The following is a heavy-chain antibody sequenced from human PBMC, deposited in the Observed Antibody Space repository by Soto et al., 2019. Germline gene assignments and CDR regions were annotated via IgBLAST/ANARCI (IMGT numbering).Heavy chain of an antibody. D-gene: IGHD6-19*01. CDR3: ARGIAVSGTGSYMDV. V-gene: IGHV1-18*01. Sequence: ASVKVSCKASGYTFTSYGISWVRQAPGQGLEWMGWISAYNGNTNYAQKLQGRVTMTTDTSTSTAYMELRSLGSDDTAVYYCARGIAVSGTGSYMDVWGKGNPVHRPL. CDR1: GYTFTSYG. CDR2: ISAYNGNT. J-gene: IGHJ6*03.